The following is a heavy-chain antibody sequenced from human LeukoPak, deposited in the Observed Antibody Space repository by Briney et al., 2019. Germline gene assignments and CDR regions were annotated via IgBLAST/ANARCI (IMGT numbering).Heavy chain of an antibody. Sequence: GESLKLSCKGSGYSFTSYWIGWVRQMPGKGLEWMGIIYPGDSDTTYSTSFHGRVTISADNSTSTPYLQWSSLMAAAAALSYCSRHLVGLGDYPYYFDYWGQGTLVTVSS. CDR3: SRHLVGLGDYPYYFDY. D-gene: IGHD4-17*01. V-gene: IGHV5-51*01. CDR1: GYSFTSYW. J-gene: IGHJ4*02. CDR2: IYPGDSDT.